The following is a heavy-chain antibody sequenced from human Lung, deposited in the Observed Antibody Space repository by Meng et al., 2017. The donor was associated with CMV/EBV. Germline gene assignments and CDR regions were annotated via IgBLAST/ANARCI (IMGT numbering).Heavy chain of an antibody. CDR3: ARDFLDYGGWCDP. Sequence: ASVXVSCKASGYTFSGYYIHWVRQAPGQGLEWMGWINPKSGDTKYEQRFQGRVSVTRDTSITTAYMELSSLRSDDTAVYYCARDFLDYGGWCDPWGQGTXVTVSS. J-gene: IGHJ5*02. CDR2: INPKSGDT. V-gene: IGHV1-2*02. CDR1: GYTFSGYY. D-gene: IGHD4/OR15-4a*01.